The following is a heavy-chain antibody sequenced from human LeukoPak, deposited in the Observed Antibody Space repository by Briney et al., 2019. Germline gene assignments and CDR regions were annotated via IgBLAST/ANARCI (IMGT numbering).Heavy chain of an antibody. D-gene: IGHD2-8*01. CDR3: AKDRCSNGVGCYYYYMDV. V-gene: IGHV4-59*01. Sequence: SETLSLTCTVSGGSISSDYWSWIRQPPGKGLEWIGYIYYSGSTNYNPSLKSRVTISVDTSKNKFSLKLSSVTAADTAVYYCAKDRCSNGVGCYYYYMDVWGKGTTVTISS. CDR2: IYYSGST. J-gene: IGHJ6*03. CDR1: GGSISSDY.